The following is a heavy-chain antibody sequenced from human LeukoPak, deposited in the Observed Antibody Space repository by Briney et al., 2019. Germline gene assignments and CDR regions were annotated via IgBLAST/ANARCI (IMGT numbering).Heavy chain of an antibody. Sequence: GESLRLSCAASGFTFSRYWMTWVRQAPGRGLEWVANIKQDGSEKYYVDSVKGRFTISRDNAKNSLYLQMNSLRAEDTAVYYCARLGYIGYDIFDYWGQGTLVTVSS. D-gene: IGHD5-12*01. CDR1: GFTFSRYW. J-gene: IGHJ4*02. V-gene: IGHV3-7*04. CDR2: IKQDGSEK. CDR3: ARLGYIGYDIFDY.